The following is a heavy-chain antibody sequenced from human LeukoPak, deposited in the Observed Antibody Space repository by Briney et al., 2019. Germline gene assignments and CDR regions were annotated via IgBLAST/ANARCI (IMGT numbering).Heavy chain of an antibody. V-gene: IGHV4-30-2*01. CDR2: IYHSGST. J-gene: IGHJ4*02. Sequence: SQTLSLTCTVSGGSISSGGYYWSWIRQPPGKGLEWIGYIYHSGSTYYNPSLKSRVTISVDRSKNQFSLKLSSVTAADTAVYYFARAPTYNNSSGYTPPGPLFDYWGQGTLVTVSS. CDR1: GGSISSGGYY. CDR3: ARAPTYNNSSGYTPPGPLFDY. D-gene: IGHD6-6*01.